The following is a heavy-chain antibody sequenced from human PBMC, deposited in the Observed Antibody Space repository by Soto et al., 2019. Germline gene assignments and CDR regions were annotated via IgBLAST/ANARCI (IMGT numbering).Heavy chain of an antibody. D-gene: IGHD1-1*01. CDR3: ARGRYGDY. CDR1: GYAFTTYG. J-gene: IGHJ4*02. V-gene: IGHV1-18*01. Sequence: QVHLVQSGAEVKKPGASVKVSCKGYGYAFTTYGIPWVRQAPGKVLEWMGWISAHDGNTNYAEKPQGRVTVTRDTSTSTAYMELRSLCYAATAVYYCARGRYGDYWGQGALVTVSS. CDR2: ISAHDGNT.